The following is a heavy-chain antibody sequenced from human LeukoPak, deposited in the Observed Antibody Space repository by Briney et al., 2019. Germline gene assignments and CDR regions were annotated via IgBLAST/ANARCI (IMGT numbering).Heavy chain of an antibody. V-gene: IGHV4-4*07. J-gene: IGHJ3*02. D-gene: IGHD2-21*02. CDR3: ARGVMTAIFAFDI. CDR1: GDSLSDYY. Sequence: AETLSLTCTVSGDSLSDYYWSWIRQPAGKGLELIGGIYTNGITNYNPSLKRRVTTSVDTSKNQPSLRLSSVTAADTAVYYCARGVMTAIFAFDIWGQGTMVTVSS. CDR2: IYTNGIT.